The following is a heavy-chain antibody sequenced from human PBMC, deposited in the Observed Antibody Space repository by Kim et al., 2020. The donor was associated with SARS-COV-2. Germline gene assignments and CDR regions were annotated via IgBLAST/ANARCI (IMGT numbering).Heavy chain of an antibody. Sequence: SETLSLTCTVSGGSISSYYWSWIRQPPGKGLEWIGYIYYSGSTNYNPSLKSRVTISVDTSKNQFSLKLSSVTAADTAVYYCARDRAYYYGSGKHHRGGYGMDVWGQGTTVTVSS. D-gene: IGHD3-10*01. CDR1: GGSISSYY. J-gene: IGHJ6*02. V-gene: IGHV4-59*13. CDR2: IYYSGST. CDR3: ARDRAYYYGSGKHHRGGYGMDV.